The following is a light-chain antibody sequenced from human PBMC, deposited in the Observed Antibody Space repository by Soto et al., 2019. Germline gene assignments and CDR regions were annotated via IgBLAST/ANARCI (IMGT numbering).Light chain of an antibody. J-gene: IGKJ1*01. V-gene: IGKV3D-15*01. CDR2: GAS. CDR3: QQYDIWPPT. CDR1: QSVNIH. Sequence: EIVMTQSPATLSVSPGERATLSCRASQSVNIHLAWYQQKPGQAPRLLIYGASARATGIPAKFSGSGSGTEFTLTISSLQSEDFAVYYCQQYDIWPPTFGQGTKVDIK.